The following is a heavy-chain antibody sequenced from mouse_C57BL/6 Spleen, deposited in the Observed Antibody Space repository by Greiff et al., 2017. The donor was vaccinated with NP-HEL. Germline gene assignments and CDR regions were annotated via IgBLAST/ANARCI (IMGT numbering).Heavy chain of an antibody. CDR2: ISSGGSYT. V-gene: IGHV5-6*02. CDR3: ARGYYYGSSSHWYFDV. D-gene: IGHD1-1*01. Sequence: EVKLVESGGDLVKPGGSLKLSCAASGFTFSSYGMSWVRQTPDKRLEWVATISSGGSYTYYPDSVKGRFTISRDNAKNTLYLQMSSLKSEDTAIYYCARGYYYGSSSHWYFDVWGTGTTVTVSS. J-gene: IGHJ1*03. CDR1: GFTFSSYG.